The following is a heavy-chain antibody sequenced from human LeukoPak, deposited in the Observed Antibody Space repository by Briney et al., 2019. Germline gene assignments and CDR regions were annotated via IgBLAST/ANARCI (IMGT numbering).Heavy chain of an antibody. CDR1: GFTFSSYE. V-gene: IGHV3-48*03. D-gene: IGHD6-6*01. Sequence: GGSLRLSCAASGFTFSSYEMNWVRQAPGKGLEWVSYISSSGSTIYYADSGKGRFTISRDNAKNSLYLQMNSLRAEDTAVYYCARDHSRYSSSSGYYYYYGMDVWGQATTVTVSS. CDR2: ISSSGSTI. CDR3: ARDHSRYSSSSGYYYYYGMDV. J-gene: IGHJ6*02.